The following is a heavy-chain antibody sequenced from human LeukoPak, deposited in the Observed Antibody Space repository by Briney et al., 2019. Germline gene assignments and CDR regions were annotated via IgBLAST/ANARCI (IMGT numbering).Heavy chain of an antibody. CDR2: INHSGST. D-gene: IGHD3-22*01. CDR1: GGSFSGYY. CDR3: ARGRRYYDSSGYYYGLVYYFDY. J-gene: IGHJ4*02. Sequence: SETLSLTCAVYGGSFSGYYWSWIRQPPGKGLEWIGEINHSGSTNYNPSLKSRVTISVDTSKNQFSLKLSSVTAADTAVYYCARGRRYYDSSGYYYGLVYYFDYWGQGTLVTVSS. V-gene: IGHV4-34*01.